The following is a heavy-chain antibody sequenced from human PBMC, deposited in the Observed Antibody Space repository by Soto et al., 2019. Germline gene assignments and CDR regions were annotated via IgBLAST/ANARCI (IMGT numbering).Heavy chain of an antibody. CDR1: GGTFSSYT. Sequence: QVQLVQSGAEVKKPGSSVKVSCKASGGTFSSYTISWVRQAPGQGLEWMGRIIPILGIANYAQKFQGRVTXTXVKATSTAYMELSSLRSEDTAVYYCARDFGSNWFDPWGQGTLVTVSS. J-gene: IGHJ5*02. CDR2: IIPILGIA. V-gene: IGHV1-69*08. CDR3: ARDFGSNWFDP. D-gene: IGHD3-10*01.